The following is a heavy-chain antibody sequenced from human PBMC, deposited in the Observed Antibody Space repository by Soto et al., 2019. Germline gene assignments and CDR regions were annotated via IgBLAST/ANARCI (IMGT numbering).Heavy chain of an antibody. CDR3: AREDILRYFDWSYGMDV. Sequence: ASVKVXCKASGYTFTSYAMHWVRQAPGQRLEWMGWINAGNGNTKYSQKFQGRVTITRDTSASTAYMELSSLRSEDTAVYYCAREDILRYFDWSYGMDVWGQGTTVTVS. CDR2: INAGNGNT. V-gene: IGHV1-3*01. CDR1: GYTFTSYA. D-gene: IGHD3-9*01. J-gene: IGHJ6*02.